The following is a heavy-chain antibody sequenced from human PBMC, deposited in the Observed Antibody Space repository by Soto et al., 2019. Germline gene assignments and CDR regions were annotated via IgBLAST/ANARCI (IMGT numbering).Heavy chain of an antibody. CDR1: GFTFSSYL. Sequence: QVQLVESGGGVVQPGRSLRLSCATSGFTFSSYLIHWVRQTPDKGLEWVAFISRDGSNEYYADSVKGRFTISRDNSKNTLYLEMNSLRAEETAVYYWARDDEGGSNCDLGYWGQGTLVTVSS. D-gene: IGHD3-10*01. CDR2: ISRDGSNE. J-gene: IGHJ4*02. V-gene: IGHV3-30-3*01. CDR3: ARDDEGGSNCDLGY.